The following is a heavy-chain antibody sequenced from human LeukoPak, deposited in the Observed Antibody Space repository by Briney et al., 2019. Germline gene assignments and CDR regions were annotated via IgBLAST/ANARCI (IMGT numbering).Heavy chain of an antibody. J-gene: IGHJ2*01. Sequence: GPSVKVSCKASGYIFTDYYIHWVRQAPGQGLEWMGRINPNSGGTNYAQKFQGRVTMTRDTSISTAYMDLSRLRSDDTAVYYCARTYDTRDWYFDLWGRGTLVTVSS. CDR1: GYIFTDYY. CDR2: INPNSGGT. D-gene: IGHD3-22*01. V-gene: IGHV1-2*06. CDR3: ARTYDTRDWYFDL.